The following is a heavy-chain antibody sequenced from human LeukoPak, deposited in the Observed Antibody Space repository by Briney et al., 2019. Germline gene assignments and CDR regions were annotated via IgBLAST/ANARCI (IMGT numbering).Heavy chain of an antibody. D-gene: IGHD3-22*01. Sequence: GASVKVSCKASGYTFTSYDINWVRQATGQGLEWMGWMNPNSGNTGYAQKFQGRVTMTRNTSISTAYMELSSLRAEDTAVYYCARDQFDYYDRSGYYYSDYWGQGTLVTVSS. CDR3: ARDQFDYYDRSGYYYSDY. V-gene: IGHV1-8*01. J-gene: IGHJ4*02. CDR1: GYTFTSYD. CDR2: MNPNSGNT.